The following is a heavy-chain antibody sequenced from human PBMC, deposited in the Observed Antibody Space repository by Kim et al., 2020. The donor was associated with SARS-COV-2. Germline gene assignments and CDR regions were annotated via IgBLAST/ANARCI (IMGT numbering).Heavy chain of an antibody. CDR1: GGTFSSYA. V-gene: IGHV1-69*13. CDR2: IIPIFGTA. CDR3: ASYHLSAAISGYGWDSGGLDY. D-gene: IGHD5-12*01. Sequence: SVKVSCKASGGTFSSYAISWVRQAPGQGLEWMGGIIPIFGTANYAQKFQGRVTITADESTSTAYMELSSLRSEDTAVYYCASYHLSAAISGYGWDSGGLDYWGQGTLVTVSS. J-gene: IGHJ4*02.